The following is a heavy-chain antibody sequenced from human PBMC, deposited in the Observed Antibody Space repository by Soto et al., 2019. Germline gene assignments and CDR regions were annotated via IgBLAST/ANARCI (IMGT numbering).Heavy chain of an antibody. D-gene: IGHD2-15*01. CDR3: ARAYCSGGSCYSGGFDY. J-gene: IGHJ4*02. Sequence: GGSLRLSCAASGFTFSSYSMNWVRQAPGKGLEWVSSISSSSSYIYYADSVKGRFTISRDNAKNSLYLQMNSLRAEDTAVYYCARAYCSGGSCYSGGFDYWGQGTLVTVSS. CDR2: ISSSSSYI. V-gene: IGHV3-21*01. CDR1: GFTFSSYS.